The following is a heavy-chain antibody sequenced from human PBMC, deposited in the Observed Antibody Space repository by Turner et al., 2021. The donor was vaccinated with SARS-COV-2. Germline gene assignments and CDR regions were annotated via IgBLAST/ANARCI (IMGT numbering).Heavy chain of an antibody. CDR1: GHTLTELS. Sequence: QVQLVQSGAEVKKPGASVKVSCRVSGHTLTELSMHWVRQAPGKGLEWMGGFDPEDGETIYAQKFQGRVTMTEDTSTDTAYMELSSLRSEDTAVYYCATGVAVAGTPSDYYYYYGMDVWGQGTTVTVSS. J-gene: IGHJ6*02. D-gene: IGHD6-19*01. CDR2: FDPEDGET. CDR3: ATGVAVAGTPSDYYYYYGMDV. V-gene: IGHV1-24*01.